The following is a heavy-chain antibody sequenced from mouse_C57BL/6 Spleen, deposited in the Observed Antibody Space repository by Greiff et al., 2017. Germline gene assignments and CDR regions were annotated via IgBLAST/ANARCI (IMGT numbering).Heavy chain of an antibody. CDR1: GFTFSDYG. V-gene: IGHV5-17*01. CDR2: ISSGSSTI. J-gene: IGHJ1*03. CDR3: ARILRDWYFDV. D-gene: IGHD1-1*01. Sequence: EVQRVESGGGLVKPGGSLKLSCAASGFTFSDYGMHWVSQAPEKGLEWVAYISSGSSTIYYADTVKGRFTITRDNANNTLFLQMSSLGSEDTAMYYCARILRDWYFDVGGTGPTVTVSS.